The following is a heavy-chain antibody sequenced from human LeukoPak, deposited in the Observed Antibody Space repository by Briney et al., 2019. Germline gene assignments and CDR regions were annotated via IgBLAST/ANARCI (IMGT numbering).Heavy chain of an antibody. CDR3: ARVHVGSGSYSWFDP. V-gene: IGHV1-69*13. J-gene: IGHJ5*02. Sequence: SVKVSCKASGGTFSSYAINWVRQAPGQGLEWMGGIIPIFGTANYAQKFQDRVTITADESTSTAYMELSRLRSDDTAVYYCARVHVGSGSYSWFDPWGQGTLVTVSS. D-gene: IGHD3-10*01. CDR2: IIPIFGTA. CDR1: GGTFSSYA.